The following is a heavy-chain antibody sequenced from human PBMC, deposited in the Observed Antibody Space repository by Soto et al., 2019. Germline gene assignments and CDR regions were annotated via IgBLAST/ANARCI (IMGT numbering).Heavy chain of an antibody. Sequence: PGGSLRLSCAASGFTFSSCAMGWVRQAPGKGLEWVAVIRYDGTNKYYAESVKGRFTISRDNSKNTLYLQMSSLRLDDTAVYYCARGIIAGPGRDYFDYWGQGTLVTVSS. CDR3: ARGIIAGPGRDYFDY. D-gene: IGHD6-13*01. CDR1: GFTFSSCA. V-gene: IGHV3-33*08. J-gene: IGHJ4*02. CDR2: IRYDGTNK.